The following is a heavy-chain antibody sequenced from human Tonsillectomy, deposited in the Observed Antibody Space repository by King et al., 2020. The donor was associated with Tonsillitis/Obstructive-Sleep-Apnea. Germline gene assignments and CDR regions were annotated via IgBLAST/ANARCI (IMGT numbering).Heavy chain of an antibody. CDR2: IKEDGSEK. D-gene: IGHD3-22*01. CDR1: GFTFSSFW. CDR3: ARXLDYYXXSGYRAFDX. V-gene: IGHV3-7*03. Sequence: QLVESGGGLVQPGGSLRXSCAAXGFTFSSFWMSWVRQAPGKXLEWVANIKEDGSEKYYVDSVXGRFTIXRDNAKNSLYLQMNSLRAEDTAVYYWARXLDYYXXSGYRAFDXWGQGXXVTVSS. J-gene: IGHJ3*02.